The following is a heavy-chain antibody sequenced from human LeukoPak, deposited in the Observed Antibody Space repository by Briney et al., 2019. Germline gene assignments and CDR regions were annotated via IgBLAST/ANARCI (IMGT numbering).Heavy chain of an antibody. Sequence: HTGGSLRLSCAASGFTFSSYGMHWVRQAPGKGLEWVAVISYDGSSKYYADSVKSRFTISRDNSKNTLYLQMNSLRAEDTAVYYCAKEDSSSWYFDYYYGMDVWGQGTTVTVSS. J-gene: IGHJ6*02. V-gene: IGHV3-30*18. CDR3: AKEDSSSWYFDYYYGMDV. CDR1: GFTFSSYG. CDR2: ISYDGSSK. D-gene: IGHD6-13*01.